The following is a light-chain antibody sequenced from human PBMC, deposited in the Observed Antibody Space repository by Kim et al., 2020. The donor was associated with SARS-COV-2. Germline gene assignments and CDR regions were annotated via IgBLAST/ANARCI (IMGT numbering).Light chain of an antibody. Sequence: PGEGATLSSRASHSATTNLAWYQQKPGQAPSLLIYGASIRVSGIPARFSGSGSGTDFTLTISSRQSEDSAVYYCQEYNNWPTLSFGGGTKVDIK. CDR1: HSATTN. CDR3: QEYNNWPTLS. CDR2: GAS. V-gene: IGKV3D-15*01. J-gene: IGKJ4*01.